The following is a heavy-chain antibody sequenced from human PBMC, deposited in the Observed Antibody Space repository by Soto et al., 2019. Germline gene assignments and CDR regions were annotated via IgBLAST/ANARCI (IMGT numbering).Heavy chain of an antibody. V-gene: IGHV4-34*01. D-gene: IGHD3-10*01. CDR1: GGSFSGYY. J-gene: IGHJ6*03. CDR2: INHSGST. CDR3: ARGPVQDGVRGGHYYYMDV. Sequence: SETLSLTCAVYGGSFSGYYWSWIRQPPGRGLEWIGEINHSGSTNYNPSLKSRVTISVDTSKNQFSLKLSSVTAADTAVYYCARGPVQDGVRGGHYYYMDVWGKGTTVTVSS.